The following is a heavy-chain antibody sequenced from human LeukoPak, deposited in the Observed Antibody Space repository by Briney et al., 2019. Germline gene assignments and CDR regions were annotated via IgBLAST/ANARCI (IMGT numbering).Heavy chain of an antibody. CDR2: ISAYNGNT. CDR1: GYTFTSYG. V-gene: IGHV1-18*01. D-gene: IGHD3-10*01. CDR3: ARSGGSGLLWFGEENYYFDY. J-gene: IGHJ4*02. Sequence: ASVKVSCKAFGYTFTSYGISWVRQAPGQGLEWMGWISAYNGNTNYAQKLQGRVTMTTDTSTSTAYMELRSLRSDDTAVYYCARSGGSGLLWFGEENYYFDYWGQGTLVTVSS.